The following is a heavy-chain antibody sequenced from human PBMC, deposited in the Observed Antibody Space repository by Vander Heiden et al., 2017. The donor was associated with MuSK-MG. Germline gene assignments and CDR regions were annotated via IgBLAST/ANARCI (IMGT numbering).Heavy chain of an antibody. J-gene: IGHJ3*02. CDR2: ITGDGVST. V-gene: IGHV3-23*01. CDR1: GCSFSSYV. Sequence: EVQLLESGGGLVQHGGSLRLSCGASGCSFSSYVMSWVRQAPGQGLEWVAAITGDGVSTYYADSLKGRFTISRDNSKNTLYLEMNSLRVEDTAFYYCAKDRTSAYYNTDAFDIWGQGTMVSVSS. D-gene: IGHD1-26*01. CDR3: AKDRTSAYYNTDAFDI.